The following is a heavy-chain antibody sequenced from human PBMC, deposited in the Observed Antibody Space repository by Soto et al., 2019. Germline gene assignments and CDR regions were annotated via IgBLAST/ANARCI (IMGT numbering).Heavy chain of an antibody. V-gene: IGHV4-28*01. CDR2: IYYSGTT. J-gene: IGHJ4*02. Sequence: QVQLQESGPGLVKPSDTLSLTCAVSAYSISSSNWWGWIRQPPGKGLEWVGYIYYSGTTYYNPSLKSRVTMSVDTSKNQFSLQLSSVTAVDTAVYYCARSEIQGPIDYWGQGTLVTVSS. CDR1: AYSISSSNW. CDR3: ARSEIQGPIDY.